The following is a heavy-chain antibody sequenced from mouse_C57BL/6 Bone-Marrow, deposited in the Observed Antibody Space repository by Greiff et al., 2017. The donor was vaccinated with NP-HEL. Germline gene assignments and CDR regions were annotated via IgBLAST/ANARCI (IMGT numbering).Heavy chain of an antibody. V-gene: IGHV5-4*01. CDR3: ARDGYGYDEFAY. D-gene: IGHD2-2*01. CDR2: ISDGGSYT. J-gene: IGHJ3*01. CDR1: GFTFSSYA. Sequence: EVHLVESGGGLVKPGGSLKLSCAASGFTFSSYAMSWVRQTPEKRLEWVATISDGGSYTYYPDNVKGRFTISRDNAKNNLYLQMSHLKSEDTAMYYCARDGYGYDEFAYWGQGTLVTVSA.